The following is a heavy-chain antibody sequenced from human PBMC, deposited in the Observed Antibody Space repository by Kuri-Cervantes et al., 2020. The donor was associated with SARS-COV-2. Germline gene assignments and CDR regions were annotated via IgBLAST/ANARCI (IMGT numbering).Heavy chain of an antibody. V-gene: IGHV3-23*01. Sequence: ETLSLTCTVSGGSISSSSYYWGWIRQAPGKGLEWVSAISGSGGSTYYADSVKGRFTISRDNSKNTLYLQMNSLRAEDTAVYYCAKDFGTYYDSSGYLKYWGQGTLVTVSS. D-gene: IGHD3-22*01. J-gene: IGHJ1*01. CDR2: ISGSGGST. CDR1: GGSISSSSYY. CDR3: AKDFGTYYDSSGYLKY.